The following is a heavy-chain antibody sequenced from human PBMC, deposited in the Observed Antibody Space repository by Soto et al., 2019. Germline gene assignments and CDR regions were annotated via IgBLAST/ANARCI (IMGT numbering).Heavy chain of an antibody. CDR1: GGTFSPYA. CDR3: ASGIQMWLRRINDGYSG. Sequence: QVQLVQSGAEVKKPESSVKVSCKAPGGTFSPYAIRWVRQATGQGREWMGGIIPMFGTANYAQRFQDRVTFTADECTNTVYMELSSLRSEDTAVYFCASGIQMWLRRINDGYSGWGQGTLVTVSS. J-gene: IGHJ4*02. CDR2: IIPMFGTA. D-gene: IGHD5-12*01. V-gene: IGHV1-69*12.